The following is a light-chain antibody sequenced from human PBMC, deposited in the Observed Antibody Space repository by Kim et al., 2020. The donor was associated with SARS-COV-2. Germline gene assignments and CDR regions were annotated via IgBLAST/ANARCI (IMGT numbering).Light chain of an antibody. Sequence: GGPVTLTCGLSSGSVSTSPYPSWCQQTPGQAPRTLIYNTNPRSSGVPDRFSGSILGNKAALTITGAQADDESDYYCVLYMASDIWVFGGGTQLTVL. J-gene: IGLJ3*02. CDR3: VLYMASDIWV. V-gene: IGLV8-61*01. CDR2: NTN. CDR1: SGSVSTSPY.